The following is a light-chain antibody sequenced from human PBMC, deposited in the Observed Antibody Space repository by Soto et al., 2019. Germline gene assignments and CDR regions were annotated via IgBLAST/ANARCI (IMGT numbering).Light chain of an antibody. CDR1: QGISNY. Sequence: DIQMTQSPSSLSASVGDRVTITCRASQGISNYLAWYQQEPGKVPKLLMYAASTLQSGVPSRFSGSGSGTDFTLPISSLQPEDVAAYYCQKYNSAPLTFGPGTKVDIK. CDR2: AAS. V-gene: IGKV1-27*01. CDR3: QKYNSAPLT. J-gene: IGKJ3*01.